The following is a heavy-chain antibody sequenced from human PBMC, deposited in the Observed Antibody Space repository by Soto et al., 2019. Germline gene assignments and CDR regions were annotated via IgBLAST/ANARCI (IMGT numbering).Heavy chain of an antibody. Sequence: QVQLQQWGAGLLKPSETLSLTCAVYGGAFSGYYWTWISEPPGPGLAWIGEINHSGSTNYNPSLKRPVPISVATSKNQFSLKLTSVTAADTAGYYCARDKITGLFDYWGQGTLVTVSS. CDR3: ARDKITGLFDY. CDR1: GGAFSGYY. J-gene: IGHJ4*02. CDR2: INHSGST. V-gene: IGHV4-34*01. D-gene: IGHD2-8*02.